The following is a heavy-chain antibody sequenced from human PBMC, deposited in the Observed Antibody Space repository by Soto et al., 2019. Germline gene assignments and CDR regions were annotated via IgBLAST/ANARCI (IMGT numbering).Heavy chain of an antibody. CDR1: GFTFSDNL. CDR3: ARDIQSGGPRANDAFDV. CDR2: LNPDTGNT. V-gene: IGHV1-3*01. J-gene: IGHJ3*01. Sequence: QVQLVQSGAELKKPGASVNISCTASGFTFSDNLINWVRQVPGQGLEWMGWLNPDTGNTRYSETFQGRVTISRHPSASIAYLELSVRENEDAALYFCARDIQSGGPRANDAFDVWGQGTMVTVSS. D-gene: IGHD6-25*01.